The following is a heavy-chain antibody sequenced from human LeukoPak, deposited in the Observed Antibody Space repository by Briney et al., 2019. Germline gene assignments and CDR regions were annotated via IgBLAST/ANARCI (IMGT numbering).Heavy chain of an antibody. V-gene: IGHV4-61*01. CDR2: IYYSGST. CDR1: GGSVSSGSYY. D-gene: IGHD3-9*01. J-gene: IGHJ6*02. Sequence: RPSETLSLTCTVSGGSVSSGSYYWSWIRQPPGKGLEWIGYIYYSGSTNYNPSLKSRVTISVDTSKNQFSLKLSSVTAADTAVYYCARDLPDILTGGPYGMDVWGQGTTVTVSS. CDR3: ARDLPDILTGGPYGMDV.